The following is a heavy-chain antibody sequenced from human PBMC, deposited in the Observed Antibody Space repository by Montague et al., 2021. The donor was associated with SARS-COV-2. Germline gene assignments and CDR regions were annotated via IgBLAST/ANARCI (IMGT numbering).Heavy chain of an antibody. CDR3: ARVGRGSSWYEVAFDI. D-gene: IGHD6-13*01. J-gene: IGHJ3*02. V-gene: IGHV4-59*01. CDR2: IYNSGST. CDR1: GGSISRYS. Sequence: SETLSLTCTVSGGSISRYSWTWIRQPPWKGLEWIGYIYNSGSTNYSPSLTSRVTISVDTSKNQFSLKLSSVAAADTAVYYCARVGRGSSWYEVAFDIWGQGTMVTVSS.